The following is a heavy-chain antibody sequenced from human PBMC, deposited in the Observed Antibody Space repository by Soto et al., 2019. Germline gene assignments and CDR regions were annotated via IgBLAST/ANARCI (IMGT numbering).Heavy chain of an antibody. CDR1: GYSFTSDW. J-gene: IGHJ4*02. CDR2: IYPGDSDT. D-gene: IGHD3-22*01. CDR3: ARLPYDSSGYYFDY. V-gene: IGHV5-51*01. Sequence: PGESLKICCNGSGYSFTSDWIGWVRQMPGKGLEWMGIIYPGDSDTRYSPSFQGQVTISADKSISTAYLQWSSLKASDTAMYYCARLPYDSSGYYFDYWGQGTLVTVSS.